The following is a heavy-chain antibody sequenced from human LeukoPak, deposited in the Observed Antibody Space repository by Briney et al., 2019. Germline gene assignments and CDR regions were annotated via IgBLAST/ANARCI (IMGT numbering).Heavy chain of an antibody. Sequence: QPGGSLRLSCAASGFTFSSYAMHWVRQAPGKGLEWVAVISYDGSNKYYADSVKGRFAISRDNSKNTLYLQMNSLTDEDTAVYYCAKDRCSSTSCPNWFDPWGQGSLVTVSS. CDR1: GFTFSSYA. CDR3: AKDRCSSTSCPNWFDP. CDR2: ISYDGSNK. J-gene: IGHJ5*02. V-gene: IGHV3-30*09. D-gene: IGHD2-2*01.